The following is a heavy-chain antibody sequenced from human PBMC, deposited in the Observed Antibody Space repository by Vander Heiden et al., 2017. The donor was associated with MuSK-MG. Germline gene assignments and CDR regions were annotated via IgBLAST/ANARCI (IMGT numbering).Heavy chain of an antibody. J-gene: IGHJ4*02. D-gene: IGHD2-2*01. CDR3: VRDDRGKYLFDY. Sequence: EVHLVESGGGLAQPGGSLRLSCSVSGFTFGGSSMTWVRQTPEKGLEWVANINQDGSGKNYVDSVRGRFTISRDNAKSSLYLQMDSLRAEDTAVYFCVRDDRGKYLFDYWGQGTLVTVSS. CDR1: GFTFGGSS. CDR2: INQDGSGK. V-gene: IGHV3-7*01.